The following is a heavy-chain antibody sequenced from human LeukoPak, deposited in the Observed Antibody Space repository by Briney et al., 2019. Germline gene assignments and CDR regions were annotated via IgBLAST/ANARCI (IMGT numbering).Heavy chain of an antibody. D-gene: IGHD2-2*01. CDR1: GGSISSNY. V-gene: IGHV4-59*01. CDR2: ISYSGTT. Sequence: PSETLSLTCTVSGGSISSNYWSWIRQPPGKGLEWIGYISYSGTTNHNPSLKSRVTISVDTSKNQFSLKLSSVTAADTAVYYCARLGGPAAVDYWGQGTLVTVSS. CDR3: ARLGGPAAVDY. J-gene: IGHJ4*02.